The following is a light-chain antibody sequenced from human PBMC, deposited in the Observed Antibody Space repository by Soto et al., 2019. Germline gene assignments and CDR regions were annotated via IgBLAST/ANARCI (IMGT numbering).Light chain of an antibody. J-gene: IGKJ4*01. CDR1: QSISSNY. CDR3: QQYGSSPLLT. V-gene: IGKV3-20*01. Sequence: ENVLTQSPGTLSLSPGERATLSCRASQSISSNYLAWHQQKPGQAPRLLMYAASVRATGIPDRFSGSGSGTDFTLTISRLEPEDFAVYYCQQYGSSPLLTFGGGTKV. CDR2: AAS.